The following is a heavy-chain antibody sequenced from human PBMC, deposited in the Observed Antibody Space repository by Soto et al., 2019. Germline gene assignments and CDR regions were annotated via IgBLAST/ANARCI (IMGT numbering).Heavy chain of an antibody. Sequence: ASVKVCCKASGYTFTGYYMHWVRQAPGQGLEWMGWINPNSGGTNYAQKFQGWVTMTRDTSISTAYMELSRLRSDDTAVYYCALISGSYPFDYWGQGTLVTVSS. V-gene: IGHV1-2*04. D-gene: IGHD3-10*01. CDR2: INPNSGGT. CDR1: GYTFTGYY. CDR3: ALISGSYPFDY. J-gene: IGHJ4*02.